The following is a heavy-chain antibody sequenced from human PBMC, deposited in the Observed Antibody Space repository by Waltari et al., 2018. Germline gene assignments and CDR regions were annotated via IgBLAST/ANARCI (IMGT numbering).Heavy chain of an antibody. J-gene: IGHJ4*02. V-gene: IGHV3-15*01. Sequence: EVQLVESGGGLVKPGGSLRLSCAASGFTFSNAWMSWVRQAQGKGLEWVGRIKSKTDGGTTDYAAPVKGRFTISRDDSKNTLYLQMNSLKTEDTAVYYCTTQGWELLEWRVYWGQGTLVTVSS. D-gene: IGHD1-26*01. CDR3: TTQGWELLEWRVY. CDR1: GFTFSNAW. CDR2: IKSKTDGGTT.